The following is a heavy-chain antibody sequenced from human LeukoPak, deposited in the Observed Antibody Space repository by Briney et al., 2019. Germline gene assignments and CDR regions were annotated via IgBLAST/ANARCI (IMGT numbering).Heavy chain of an antibody. V-gene: IGHV4-59*12. CDR3: ARVGIAAARYYFDY. CDR1: GGSISSYY. D-gene: IGHD6-13*01. Sequence: PSETLSLTCTVSGGSISSYYWSWIRQPPGKGLEWIGYIYYSGSTNYNPSLKSRVTISVDRSKNQFSLKLSSVTAADTAVYYCARVGIAAARYYFDYWGQGTLVTVSS. J-gene: IGHJ4*02. CDR2: IYYSGST.